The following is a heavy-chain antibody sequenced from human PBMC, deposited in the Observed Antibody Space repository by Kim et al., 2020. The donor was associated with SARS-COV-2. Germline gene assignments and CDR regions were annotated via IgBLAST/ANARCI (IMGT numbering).Heavy chain of an antibody. J-gene: IGHJ6*02. Sequence: SVKVSCKASGGTFSSYAISWVRQAPGQGLEWMGGIIPIFGTANYAQKFQGRVTITADESTSTAYMELSSLRSEDTAVYYCARGLSYSSSSGQAYYYGMDVWGQGTTVTVSS. D-gene: IGHD6-6*01. CDR2: IIPIFGTA. CDR1: GGTFSSYA. V-gene: IGHV1-69*13. CDR3: ARGLSYSSSSGQAYYYGMDV.